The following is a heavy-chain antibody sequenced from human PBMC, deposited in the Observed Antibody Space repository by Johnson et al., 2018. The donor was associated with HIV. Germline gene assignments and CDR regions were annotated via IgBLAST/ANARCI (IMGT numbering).Heavy chain of an antibody. Sequence: QVQLVESGGGVVQPGGSLRLSCAASGFTFSSYGMHWVRQAPGKGLEWVTFIRYDGSNKYYADSVKGRFTISRDNAKNSLYLQINSLRAEDTAVYYCARGNGVLQFLEWLLGGAVEDAFDIWGQGTMVIVSS. D-gene: IGHD3-3*01. CDR3: ARGNGVLQFLEWLLGGAVEDAFDI. CDR2: IRYDGSNK. V-gene: IGHV3-30*02. CDR1: GFTFSSYG. J-gene: IGHJ3*02.